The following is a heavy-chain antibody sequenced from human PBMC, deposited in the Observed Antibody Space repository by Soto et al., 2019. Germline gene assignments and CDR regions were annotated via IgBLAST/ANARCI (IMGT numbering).Heavy chain of an antibody. CDR1: GGTFSSYA. V-gene: IGHV1-69*01. J-gene: IGHJ6*02. CDR2: IIPIFGTA. CDR3: ARDRIGGSYKRPPTRRGHFYYGMDV. D-gene: IGHD1-26*01. Sequence: QVQLVQSGAEVKKPGSSVKVSCKASGGTFSSYAISWVRQAPGQGLEWMGGIIPIFGTANYAQKFQGRGTITADESTSTAYMELSSLRSEDTAVYYCARDRIGGSYKRPPTRRGHFYYGMDVWGQGTTVTVSS.